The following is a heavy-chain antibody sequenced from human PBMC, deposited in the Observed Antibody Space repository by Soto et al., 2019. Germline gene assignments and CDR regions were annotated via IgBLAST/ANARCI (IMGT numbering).Heavy chain of an antibody. CDR2: INEDGTTT. CDR1: GFSLSGYW. Sequence: PGGSLRLSCVVSGFSLSGYWMSWVRQAPGKGLEWVANINEDGTTTYYVDSVKGRFTISRDNAKNSLYLQMNSLRVEDTAVYYYVWDYFGPGPSWGQGTLVTVTS. CDR3: VWDYFGPGPS. V-gene: IGHV3-7*04. J-gene: IGHJ5*01. D-gene: IGHD3-10*01.